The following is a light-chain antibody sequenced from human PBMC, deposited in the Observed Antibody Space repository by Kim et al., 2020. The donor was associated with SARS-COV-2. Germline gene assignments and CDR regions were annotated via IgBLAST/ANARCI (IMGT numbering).Light chain of an antibody. CDR3: QQYNSYSRT. V-gene: IGKV1-5*03. Sequence: DIQMTQSPSTLSASVGDRVTSTCRASQSISSWLAWYQQKPGKAPKLLIYKASSLESGVPSRFSGSGSGTEFTLTISSLQPDDFATYYYQQYNSYSRTFGQGTKVDIK. J-gene: IGKJ1*01. CDR1: QSISSW. CDR2: KAS.